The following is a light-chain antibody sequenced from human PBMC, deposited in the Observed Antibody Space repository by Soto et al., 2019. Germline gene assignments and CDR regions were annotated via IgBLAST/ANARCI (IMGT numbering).Light chain of an antibody. CDR1: QSISNY. CDR2: AAS. J-gene: IGKJ4*01. Sequence: DIQMTQSPSSLSASVGDRVTITCRASQSISNYLNWYQLKPGKAPKLLIYAASSLQSGVPSRFSGSGSGTDFTLTISSLQPEDFATYYCQQSYSTPLLTFGGGTKVEIK. CDR3: QQSYSTPLLT. V-gene: IGKV1-39*01.